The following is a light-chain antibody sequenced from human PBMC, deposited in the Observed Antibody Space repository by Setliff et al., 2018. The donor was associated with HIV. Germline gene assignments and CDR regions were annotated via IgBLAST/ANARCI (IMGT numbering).Light chain of an antibody. Sequence: QSVLTQPPSVFGSPGQSITIFCTGSNTDIGGYKYVSWYQQHPGKAPKLLIYDVTNRPSGVSSRFSGPRSGNSASLSISGLQAEDEADYYCSSYAGNKSRVFGGGTKVTVL. CDR1: NTDIGGYKY. CDR2: DVT. J-gene: IGLJ3*02. V-gene: IGLV2-14*01. CDR3: SSYAGNKSRV.